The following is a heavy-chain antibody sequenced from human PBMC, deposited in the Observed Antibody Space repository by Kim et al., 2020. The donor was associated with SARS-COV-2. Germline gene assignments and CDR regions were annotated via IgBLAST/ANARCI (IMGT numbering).Heavy chain of an antibody. CDR1: GGSISSSCCY. D-gene: IGHD2-8*02. V-gene: IGHV4-39*01. CDR2: IYYSGNT. Sequence: SETLSLTCTVSGGSISSSCCYWGWNRQPPGKGLDWVGSIYYSGNTYSTPSLQGRVTVSVYTTQNQFSLKLGSVTAADTALCYFSLTHVVLVCALYFDY. J-gene: IGHJ4*01. CDR3: SLTHVVLVCALYFDY.